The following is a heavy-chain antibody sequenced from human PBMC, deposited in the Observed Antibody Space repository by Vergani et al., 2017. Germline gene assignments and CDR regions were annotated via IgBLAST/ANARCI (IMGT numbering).Heavy chain of an antibody. Sequence: QVQLVESGGGVVQPGRSLRLSCAASGFTFSSYAMHWVRQAPGKGLEWVAVISYDGSNKYYADSVKGRFTISRENSKNTRYLQMNSLRAEDTAVYYCARGGWELLGDAFDIWGQGTMVTVSS. J-gene: IGHJ3*02. D-gene: IGHD1-26*01. CDR3: ARGGWELLGDAFDI. CDR2: ISYDGSNK. V-gene: IGHV3-30-3*01. CDR1: GFTFSSYA.